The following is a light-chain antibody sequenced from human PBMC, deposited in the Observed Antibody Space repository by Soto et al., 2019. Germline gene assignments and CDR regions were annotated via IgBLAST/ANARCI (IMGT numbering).Light chain of an antibody. Sequence: EIVLTQSPATLSLSPGERATLSCRASQSVSSYLAWYQQKPGQAPRLLIYDASNRATGIPARFSGSGSRTDFTLTISSLEPEDCAVYYCQRRSNWPYTFGQGTKLEIK. J-gene: IGKJ2*01. V-gene: IGKV3-11*01. CDR3: QRRSNWPYT. CDR2: DAS. CDR1: QSVSSY.